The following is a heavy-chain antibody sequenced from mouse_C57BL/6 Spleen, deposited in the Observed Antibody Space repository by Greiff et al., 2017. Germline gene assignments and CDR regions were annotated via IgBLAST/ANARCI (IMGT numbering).Heavy chain of an antibody. V-gene: IGHV3-1*01. CDR3: AKGVYSNYGYFDV. Sequence: VQLKESGPGMVKPSQSLSLTCTVTGYSITSGYDWHWIRHFPGNNLEWMGYLSYSGSTNYNPSLKSRISITHDTSKNHFFLKLNSVTTEDTATYYCAKGVYSNYGYFDVWGTGTTVTVSS. J-gene: IGHJ1*03. D-gene: IGHD2-5*01. CDR1: GYSITSGYD. CDR2: LSYSGST.